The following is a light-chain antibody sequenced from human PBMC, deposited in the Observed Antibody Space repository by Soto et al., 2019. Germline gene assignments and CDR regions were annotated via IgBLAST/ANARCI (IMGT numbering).Light chain of an antibody. CDR3: GSYTTSSNYV. J-gene: IGLJ1*01. CDR1: SSDIDAYNY. Sequence: QSVLTQPASVSGSPGQSITISCPGTSSDIDAYNYVSWYQQHPGKAPKLMIYDVSNRPSGISNRFSGSTSGNTASLTISGLQAEDEADYYCGSYTTSSNYVFGTGTKVTVL. CDR2: DVS. V-gene: IGLV2-14*01.